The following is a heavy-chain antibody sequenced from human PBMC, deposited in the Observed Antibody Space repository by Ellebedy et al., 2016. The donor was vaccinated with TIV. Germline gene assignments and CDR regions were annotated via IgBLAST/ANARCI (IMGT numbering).Heavy chain of an antibody. CDR2: IRQEGDEI. CDR1: GFNFRSYW. J-gene: IGHJ5*02. D-gene: IGHD2-21*01. V-gene: IGHV3-7*01. Sequence: GESLKISCAASGFNFRSYWMTWVRQAPGKGLEWVAKIRQEGDEIYYVESVKGRFTISRDNAKNSLFLQMNSLRVEDTAVYYCARDPGGGGDFGDNWFDPWGQGTLVTVSS. CDR3: ARDPGGGGDFGDNWFDP.